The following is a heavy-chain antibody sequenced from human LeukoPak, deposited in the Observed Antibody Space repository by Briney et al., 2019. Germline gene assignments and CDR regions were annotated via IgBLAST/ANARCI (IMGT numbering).Heavy chain of an antibody. CDR2: IWYDGSNK. J-gene: IGHJ4*02. V-gene: IGHV3-33*06. D-gene: IGHD2-21*02. CDR3: AKDLDVGGVVVTHFDY. CDR1: GFTFSSYG. Sequence: GGSLRLSCAASGFTFSSYGMHWVRQAPGKRLEWVAVIWYDGSNKYYADSVKGRFTISRDNSKNTLYLQMNSLRAEDTAVYYCAKDLDVGGVVVTHFDYWGQGTLVTVSS.